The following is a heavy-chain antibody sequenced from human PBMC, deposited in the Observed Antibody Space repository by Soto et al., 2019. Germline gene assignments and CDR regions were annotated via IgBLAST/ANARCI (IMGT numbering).Heavy chain of an antibody. CDR3: ARAYSYGYGLYFDY. D-gene: IGHD5-18*01. J-gene: IGHJ4*02. CDR2: IYYSGIT. Sequence: QVQLQESGPGLVKPSETLSLTCTVSGGSISSYYWSWIRQPPGKGLELLGYIYYSGITNYNPSLNSSLESRVTISVYTSKNQFSLKLSSVTAADTAVYYCARAYSYGYGLYFDYWGQGTLVTVSS. V-gene: IGHV4-59*08. CDR1: GGSISSYY.